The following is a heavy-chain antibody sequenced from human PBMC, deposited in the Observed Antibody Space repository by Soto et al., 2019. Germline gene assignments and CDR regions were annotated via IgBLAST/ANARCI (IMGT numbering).Heavy chain of an antibody. Sequence: QTLSLTCAISGDSVSSNSAAWNWIRQSPSRGLECLGRTYYSSKWSNDYAVSVKSRITIKPDTSKNQFSLKLNSVTPEDTAVNYCARGDQAFDCWGQGTLVTVSS. V-gene: IGHV6-1*01. J-gene: IGHJ4*02. D-gene: IGHD2-2*01. CDR3: ARGDQAFDC. CDR1: GDSVSSNSAA. CDR2: TYYSSKWSN.